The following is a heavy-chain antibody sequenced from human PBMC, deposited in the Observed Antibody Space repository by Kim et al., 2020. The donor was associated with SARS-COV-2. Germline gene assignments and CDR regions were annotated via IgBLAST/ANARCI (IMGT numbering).Heavy chain of an antibody. CDR3: ARGPNYSPFDY. Sequence: GGSLRRSCAASGFTFSSYEMNWVRQAPGKGLEWVSYIIGSGTTIYYADSVRGRVTISRDNDKNSLYLQMNSLRAEDTAVYYCARGPNYSPFDYWGQGTLVTVSS. CDR1: GFTFSSYE. V-gene: IGHV3-48*03. CDR2: IIGSGTTI. J-gene: IGHJ4*02. D-gene: IGHD4-4*01.